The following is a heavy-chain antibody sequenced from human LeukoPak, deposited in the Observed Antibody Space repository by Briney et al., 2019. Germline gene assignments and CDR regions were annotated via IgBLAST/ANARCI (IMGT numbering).Heavy chain of an antibody. CDR3: AGDYFDSGRGYYYMDV. CDR2: MNPNRGNT. Sequence: GASVKVSCKASGYTFSNSDINWVRQATGQGLEWMGWMNPNRGNTGYAQKFQGRVTMTRNTSISTAYMELSSLRSEDTAVYYCAGDYFDSGRGYYYMDVWGKGTTVTVS. V-gene: IGHV1-8*01. D-gene: IGHD3-10*01. CDR1: GYTFSNSD. J-gene: IGHJ6*03.